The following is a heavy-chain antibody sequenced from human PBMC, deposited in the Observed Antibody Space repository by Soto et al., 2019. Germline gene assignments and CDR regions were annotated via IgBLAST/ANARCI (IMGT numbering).Heavy chain of an antibody. V-gene: IGHV3-21*01. Sequence: GGSLRLSCAASGFTFSDYTMNWVRQAPGKGLEWISSISSRSSFIYYAASVKGRFTISRDNAKNSLYLQMNSLSAADTALYYCARDILSDGAYPDYWGQGTLVTVSS. D-gene: IGHD3-16*01. CDR1: GFTFSDYT. CDR3: ARDILSDGAYPDY. CDR2: ISSRSSFI. J-gene: IGHJ4*02.